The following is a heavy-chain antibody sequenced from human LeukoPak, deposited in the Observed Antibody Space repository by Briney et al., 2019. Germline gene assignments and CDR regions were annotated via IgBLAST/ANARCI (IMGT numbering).Heavy chain of an antibody. Sequence: SGPTLVNPTQTLTLTCTFSGFSLDTHGVGVGWIRQPPGKPLEWLALIYWDDDKRYSPSLKSRLAITKDTSKNQVVLTMTNMDPGDTATYYCAHRQRQLGLYCFAYWGQGTLVTVSS. CDR2: IYWDDDK. V-gene: IGHV2-5*02. J-gene: IGHJ4*02. CDR1: GFSLDTHGVG. CDR3: AHRQRQLGLYCFAY. D-gene: IGHD6-25*01.